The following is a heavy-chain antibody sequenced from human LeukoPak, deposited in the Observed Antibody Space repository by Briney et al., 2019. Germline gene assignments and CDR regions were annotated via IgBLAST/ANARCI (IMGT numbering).Heavy chain of an antibody. J-gene: IGHJ4*02. D-gene: IGHD2/OR15-2a*01. V-gene: IGHV3-23*01. CDR3: ARALIVYPGTGDY. CDR2: ISGNTENT. Sequence: PGGSLRLSCAASGFTFSSYAMNWVRQAPGKGLEWVSGISGNTENTYYADSVKGRFTISRDNSKNTLYLQMNSLRAEDTAVYYCARALIVYPGTGDYWGQGTLVTVSS. CDR1: GFTFSSYA.